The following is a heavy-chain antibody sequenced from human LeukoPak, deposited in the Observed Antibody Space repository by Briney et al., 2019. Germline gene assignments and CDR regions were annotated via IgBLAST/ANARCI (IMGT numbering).Heavy chain of an antibody. CDR3: ARDISFGRHYDFWSGPQHYFDY. CDR2: IKQDGSEK. D-gene: IGHD3-3*01. CDR1: GFTFSSYW. Sequence: GGSLRLSCAASGFTFSSYWMSWVRQAPGKGLEWVANIKQDGSEKYYVDPVKGRFTISRDNAKNSLYLQMNSLRAEDTAVYYCARDISFGRHYDFWSGPQHYFDYWGQGTLVTVSS. J-gene: IGHJ4*02. V-gene: IGHV3-7*01.